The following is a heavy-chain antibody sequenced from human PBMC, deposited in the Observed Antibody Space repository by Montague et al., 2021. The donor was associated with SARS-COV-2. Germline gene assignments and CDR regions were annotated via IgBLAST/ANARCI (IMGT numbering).Heavy chain of an antibody. J-gene: IGHJ3*01. V-gene: IGHV4-34*01. CDR2: ISHSGGT. D-gene: IGHD3-9*01. CDR1: GGPLSGYY. Sequence: SETLSLTCAVSGGPLSGYYWSWIRQTPGKGLEWIGEISHSGGTKYNPTLKSRATVSVDTSRNQFSLKLNSVTAADTGVYYCARAPTFYDVLTVHDCEIDVWGRGTMVTVSS. CDR3: ARAPTFYDVLTVHDCEIDV.